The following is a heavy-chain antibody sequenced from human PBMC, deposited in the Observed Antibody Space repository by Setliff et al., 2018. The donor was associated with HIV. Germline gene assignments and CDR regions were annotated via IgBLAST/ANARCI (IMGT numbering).Heavy chain of an antibody. Sequence: SETLSLTCAVYGGSFNDYYWTWIRQPPGKGLEWIGEIDHSGSTKYHASLKSRVTISIDTSKNQISPKLSSVTAADTAVYYCARGLNYYGSGCYLPLGYWGQGTLVTVSS. V-gene: IGHV4-34*01. CDR2: IDHSGST. D-gene: IGHD3-10*01. J-gene: IGHJ4*02. CDR3: ARGLNYYGSGCYLPLGY. CDR1: GGSFNDYY.